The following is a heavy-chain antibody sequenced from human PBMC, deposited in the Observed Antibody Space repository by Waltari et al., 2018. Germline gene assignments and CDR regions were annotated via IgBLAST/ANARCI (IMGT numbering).Heavy chain of an antibody. V-gene: IGHV1-69*10. CDR3: ARAGGRVDYFDY. Sequence: QVQLVQSGAEVKKPGSSVKVSCKASGGTYSSYAISWVRQAPGQGLEWMGGIIPILGIANYAQKFQGRVTITADKSTSTAYMELSSLRSEDTAVYHCARAGGRVDYFDYWGQGTLVTVSS. CDR2: IIPILGIA. CDR1: GGTYSSYA. J-gene: IGHJ4*02. D-gene: IGHD3-16*01.